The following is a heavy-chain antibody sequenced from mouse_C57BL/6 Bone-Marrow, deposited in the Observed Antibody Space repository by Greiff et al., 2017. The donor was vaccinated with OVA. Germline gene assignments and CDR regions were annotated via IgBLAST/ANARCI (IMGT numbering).Heavy chain of an antibody. Sequence: QVQLQQSGPGLVQPSQSLSITCTVSGFSLTSYGVHWVRQSPGKGLEWLGVIWSGGSTDYNAAFISRLSISKDNSKSQVFFKMNSLQADDTAIYYCARKHYGSSYGRDYYAMDYWGQGTSVTVSS. CDR3: ARKHYGSSYGRDYYAMDY. V-gene: IGHV2-2*01. D-gene: IGHD1-1*01. CDR2: IWSGGST. CDR1: GFSLTSYG. J-gene: IGHJ4*01.